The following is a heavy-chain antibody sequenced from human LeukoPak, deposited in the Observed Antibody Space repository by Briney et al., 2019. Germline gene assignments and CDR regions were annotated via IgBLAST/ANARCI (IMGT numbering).Heavy chain of an antibody. CDR1: GFTFSSYA. CDR2: ISSGGSDK. V-gene: IGHV3-30*04. Sequence: GGSLRLSCAASGFTFSSYAMHWVRQAPGKGLEWVAVISSGGSDKYHAGPVKGRFTISRDNSKNTLYLQMDSLRSEDTAVYYCARGLRVRAAGNIYYFDYWGQGTLVTVSS. D-gene: IGHD6-13*01. J-gene: IGHJ4*02. CDR3: ARGLRVRAAGNIYYFDY.